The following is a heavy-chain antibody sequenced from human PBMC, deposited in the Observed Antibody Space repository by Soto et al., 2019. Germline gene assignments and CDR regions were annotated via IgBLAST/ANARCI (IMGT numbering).Heavy chain of an antibody. D-gene: IGHD3-9*01. CDR3: AIETRRVFEI. CDR1: GGSITRGGYN. J-gene: IGHJ4*02. CDR2: IFFSGGT. V-gene: IGHV4-31*03. Sequence: QVQLHESGPGLVKPSQTLSLTCTVSGGSITRGGYNWSWIRQPPGRGLEWIGNIFFSGGTDYNPTIMSRATISIDTSKNQFYLKVTSVTAADTAGYYCAIETRRVFEIWGQGILVTVSS.